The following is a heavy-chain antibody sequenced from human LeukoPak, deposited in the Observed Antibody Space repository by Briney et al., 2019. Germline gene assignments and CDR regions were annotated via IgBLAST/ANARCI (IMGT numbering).Heavy chain of an antibody. CDR3: ARHILPYCSSGTCPFDC. V-gene: IGHV5-51*01. J-gene: IGHJ4*02. CDR2: IHPGDSDT. D-gene: IGHD2-15*01. CDR1: GYSFTSYW. Sequence: GESLKISCKGSGYSFTSYWIGWVRQMPGKGLEWMGIIHPGDSDTRYSPSFQGQVTISADKSIRTAYLQWSSLKASDTAMYYCARHILPYCSSGTCPFDCWGQGTLVTVSS.